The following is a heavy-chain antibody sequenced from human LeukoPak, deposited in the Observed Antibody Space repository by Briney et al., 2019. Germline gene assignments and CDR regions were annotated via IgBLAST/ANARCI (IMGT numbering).Heavy chain of an antibody. CDR2: ISYDGSNK. V-gene: IGHV3-30-3*01. J-gene: IGHJ3*02. CDR3: ARDGQFLVMQDAFDI. D-gene: IGHD3-9*01. CDR1: GFTFSSYA. Sequence: PGGSLRLSCAASGFTFSSYAMYWVRQAPGKGLEWVAVISYDGSNKYYADSVKGRFTISRDNSKNTLYLQMNSLRAEDTAVYYCARDGQFLVMQDAFDIWGQGTMVTVSS.